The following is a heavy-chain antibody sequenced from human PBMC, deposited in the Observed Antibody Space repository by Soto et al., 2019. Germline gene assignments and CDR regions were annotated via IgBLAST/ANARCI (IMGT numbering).Heavy chain of an antibody. CDR3: ARRYYDSSGSFFFQH. D-gene: IGHD3-22*01. CDR1: GYTFTSYG. V-gene: IGHV1-18*01. Sequence: VKVSCKASGYTFTSYGISWVRQAPGQGLEWMGWISAYNGNTNYAQKLQGRVTMTTDTSTSTAYMELRSLRSDDTAVYYCARRYYDSSGSFFFQHWGQGTLVTVSS. CDR2: ISAYNGNT. J-gene: IGHJ1*01.